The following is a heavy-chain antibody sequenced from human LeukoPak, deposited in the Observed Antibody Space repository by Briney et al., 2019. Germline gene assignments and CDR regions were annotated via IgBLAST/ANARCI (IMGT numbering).Heavy chain of an antibody. V-gene: IGHV4-39*01. CDR2: IYYSGST. Sequence: SETLSLTCTVSGGSISSSSYYWGWIRQPPGKGLEWIGSIYYSGSTYYNPSLKSRVTISVDTSKNQLSLKLSSVTAADTAVYYCARRDRAKGYNWFDPWGQGTLVTVSS. CDR3: ARRDRAKGYNWFDP. CDR1: GGSISSSSYY. J-gene: IGHJ5*02.